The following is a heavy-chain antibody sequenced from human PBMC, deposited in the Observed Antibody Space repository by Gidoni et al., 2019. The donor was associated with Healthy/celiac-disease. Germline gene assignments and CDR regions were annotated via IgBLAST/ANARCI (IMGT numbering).Heavy chain of an antibody. CDR3: AKYYYDSSGYYPVDY. J-gene: IGHJ4*02. V-gene: IGHV3-23*01. CDR1: GCTFSSYA. Sequence: EVQLLESGGGLVQPGGSLRLSCAATGCTFSSYAMSWVRQAPGKGLEWVSAISGSGGSTYYADSVKGRFTISRDNSKNTLYLQMNSLRAEDTAVYYCAKYYYDSSGYYPVDYWGQVTLVTVSS. CDR2: ISGSGGST. D-gene: IGHD3-22*01.